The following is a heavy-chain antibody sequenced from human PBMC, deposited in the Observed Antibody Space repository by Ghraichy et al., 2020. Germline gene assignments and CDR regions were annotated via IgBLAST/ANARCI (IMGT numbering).Heavy chain of an antibody. J-gene: IGHJ5*02. Sequence: GGSLRLSCAASGFTFSSYEMNWVRQAPGKGLEWVSYISSSGSTIYYADSVKGRFTISRDNAKNSLYLQMNSLRAEDTAVYYCARAEGVRWLLLRPKYNWFDPWGQGTLVTVSS. CDR2: ISSSGSTI. D-gene: IGHD3-22*01. CDR1: GFTFSSYE. V-gene: IGHV3-48*03. CDR3: ARAEGVRWLLLRPKYNWFDP.